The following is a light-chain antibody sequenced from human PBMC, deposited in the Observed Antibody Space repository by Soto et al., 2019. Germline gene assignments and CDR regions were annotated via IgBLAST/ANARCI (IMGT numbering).Light chain of an antibody. CDR1: ISDFVLYNY. V-gene: IGLV2-14*01. J-gene: IGLJ1*01. CDR3: SSYTTSSALQV. CDR2: GVN. Sequence: QSVLTQPASVSGSPGQSITISCSGTISDFVLYNYVSWYQQHPGKAPKLMIYGVNNRPSGFSNRFSGSKSGNTASLTISGLQADDEADYYCSSYTTSSALQVFGTGTKVTVL.